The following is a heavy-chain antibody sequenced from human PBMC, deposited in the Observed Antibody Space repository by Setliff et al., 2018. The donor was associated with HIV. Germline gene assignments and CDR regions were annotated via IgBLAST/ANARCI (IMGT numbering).Heavy chain of an antibody. Sequence: ASVKVSCKASGYSFINYGISWVRQAPGQGLEWMGWISAYTGHTDYASRLLGRVTMTTDTSTSTAYLELRSPTSDDTAVYYCARARLQGIVTAVGPRDNCLDPWGQGTRVTVSS. V-gene: IGHV1-18*01. D-gene: IGHD1-26*01. CDR3: ARARLQGIVTAVGPRDNCLDP. CDR2: ISAYTGHT. J-gene: IGHJ5*02. CDR1: GYSFINYG.